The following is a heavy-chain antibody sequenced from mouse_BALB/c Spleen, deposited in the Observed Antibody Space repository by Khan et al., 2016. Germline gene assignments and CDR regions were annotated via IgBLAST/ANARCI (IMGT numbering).Heavy chain of an antibody. V-gene: IGHV5-4*02. Sequence: EVELEEPGGGLVKPGGSLKLPCAASGFTFSDYYMNWVRQPPEKGLEWVATISDGGSYTYYPDRGKGRFTISRANAKDNLYLQMSSLKTEDTAMYCCAREGLRRGFAYWGQGTLVTVSA. CDR2: ISDGGSYT. D-gene: IGHD2-4*01. CDR3: AREGLRRGFAY. J-gene: IGHJ3*01. CDR1: GFTFSDYY.